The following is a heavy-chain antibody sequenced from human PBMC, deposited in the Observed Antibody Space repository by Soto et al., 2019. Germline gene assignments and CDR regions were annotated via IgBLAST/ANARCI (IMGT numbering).Heavy chain of an antibody. D-gene: IGHD2-15*01. CDR1: GGSFSGYY. V-gene: IGHV4-34*01. CDR3: AKSPLRDCFTTCYCPVSRWSDL. J-gene: IGHJ5*02. Sequence: QVQLQQWGPGLLKPSETLSLTCAVSGGSFSGYYWSWIRQPPGKGLERMGDVNHSGSTNYNTSLKRWVPISVDTSKNHFSLTMSSVTAAVTAVYYCAKSPLRDCFTTCYCPVSRWSDLWGQGSPVTVFS. CDR2: VNHSGST.